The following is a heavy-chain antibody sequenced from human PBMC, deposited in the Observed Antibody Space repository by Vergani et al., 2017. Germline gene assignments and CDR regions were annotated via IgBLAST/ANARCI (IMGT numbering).Heavy chain of an antibody. CDR2: IYYSGST. CDR1: GGSISSGGYY. Sequence: QVQLQESGPGLVKPSQTLSLTCTVSGGSISSGGYYWSWIRQHPGKGLEWIGYIYYSGSTYYNPSLKSRGTISVDTSKNQFSLKRSSVTAADTAVYYCAREGVRGRFGELYNWFDPWGQGTLVTVSS. V-gene: IGHV4-31*03. D-gene: IGHD3-10*01. J-gene: IGHJ5*02. CDR3: AREGVRGRFGELYNWFDP.